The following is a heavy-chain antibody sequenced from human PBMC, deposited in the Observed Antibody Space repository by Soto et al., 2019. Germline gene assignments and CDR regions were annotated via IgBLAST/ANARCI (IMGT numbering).Heavy chain of an antibody. D-gene: IGHD5-18*01. CDR3: ARDPGYSYADY. J-gene: IGHJ4*02. CDR2: INAGNGNT. CDR1: GYTFTSYA. V-gene: IGHV1-3*01. Sequence: ASVTVSCQASGYTFTSYAMHWVRQAPGQRLEWMGWINAGNGNTKYSQKFQGRVTITRDTSASTAYMELSSLRSEDTAVYYCARDPGYSYADYWGQGTLVTVSS.